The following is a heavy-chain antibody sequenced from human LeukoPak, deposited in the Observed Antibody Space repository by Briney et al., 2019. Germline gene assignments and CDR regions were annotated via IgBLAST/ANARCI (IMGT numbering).Heavy chain of an antibody. CDR1: GYTFTSYD. D-gene: IGHD6-13*01. CDR2: MNPNSGNT. Sequence: APVKVSCKASGYTFTSYDINWVRQATGQGLEWMGWMNPNSGNTAYAQKFQGRVTITRNTSISTAYMELSRLRSDDTAVYYCARGAAGLDWGQGTLVTVSS. CDR3: ARGAAGLD. V-gene: IGHV1-8*03. J-gene: IGHJ4*02.